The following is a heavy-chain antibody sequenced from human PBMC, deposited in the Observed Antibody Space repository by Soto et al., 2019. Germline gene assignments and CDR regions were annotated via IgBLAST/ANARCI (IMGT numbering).Heavy chain of an antibody. D-gene: IGHD2-21*01. Sequence: QVQLVESGGGVVQPGRSLRLSCAASGFTFNTYDMHWVRQAPGKGLEWVAMISFDSRDQYYADSFKGRFTISRDNSENTVYLQMNSLRVDDTGVFFCARAQAIYGSRDWYFGVWGCGTLVTVSS. J-gene: IGHJ2*01. CDR2: ISFDSRDQ. CDR1: GFTFNTYD. CDR3: ARAQAIYGSRDWYFGV. V-gene: IGHV3-30*03.